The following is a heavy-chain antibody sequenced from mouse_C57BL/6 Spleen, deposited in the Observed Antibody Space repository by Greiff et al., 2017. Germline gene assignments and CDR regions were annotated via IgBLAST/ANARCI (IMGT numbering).Heavy chain of an antibody. J-gene: IGHJ1*03. CDR3: ARGFTTVVEGYFDV. CDR1: GYTFTSYG. V-gene: IGHV1-58*01. Sequence: VQLKQSGAELVRPGSSVKMSCKTSGYTFTSYGINWVKQRPGQGLEWIGYIYIGNGYTEYNEKFKGKATLTSDTSSSTAYMQLSSLTAEDSAISFCARGFTTVVEGYFDVWGTGTTVTVSS. CDR2: IYIGNGYT. D-gene: IGHD1-1*01.